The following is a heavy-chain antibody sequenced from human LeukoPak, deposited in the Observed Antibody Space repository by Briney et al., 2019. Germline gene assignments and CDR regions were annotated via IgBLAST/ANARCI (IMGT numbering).Heavy chain of an antibody. CDR1: GYTFTNYY. CDR2: INPSGGST. D-gene: IGHD6-13*01. V-gene: IGHV1-46*03. CDR3: ARAGYWAATGYATD. J-gene: IGHJ4*02. Sequence: ASVKVSCKASGYTFTNYYMHWVRQAPGQGLEWMGIINPSGGSTTYAQKFQGRVTMTRDTSTSTVYMTLSSLTSDDTAVYYSARAGYWAATGYATDWGQGSLVTVSS.